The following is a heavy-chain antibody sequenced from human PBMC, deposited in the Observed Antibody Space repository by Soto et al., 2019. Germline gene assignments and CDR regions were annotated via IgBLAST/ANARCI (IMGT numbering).Heavy chain of an antibody. CDR2: ISAYNGNT. Sequence: ASVKVSCKASGDAFTSCGMSWVRQAPGQGLEWMGWISAYNGNTNYAQKLQGRVTMTTDTSTSTAYMELRSLRSDNTAVYYCARVAVDTAMADSDYWGQGTLVTVSS. CDR1: GDAFTSCG. CDR3: ARVAVDTAMADSDY. J-gene: IGHJ4*02. V-gene: IGHV1-18*01. D-gene: IGHD5-18*01.